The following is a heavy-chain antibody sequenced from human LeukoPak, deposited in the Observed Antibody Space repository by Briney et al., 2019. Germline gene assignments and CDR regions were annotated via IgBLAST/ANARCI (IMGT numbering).Heavy chain of an antibody. CDR3: ARLGEQWLASFDY. D-gene: IGHD6-19*01. CDR1: GGSISSYY. V-gene: IGHV4-59*12. Sequence: SATLSLTCTVSGGSISSYYWSWIRQPPGKGLEWIGYVYYSGSTNYNPSLKSRVTISVDTSKNQFSLKLSSVTAADTAVYYCARLGEQWLASFDYWGQGTLVTVSS. J-gene: IGHJ4*02. CDR2: VYYSGST.